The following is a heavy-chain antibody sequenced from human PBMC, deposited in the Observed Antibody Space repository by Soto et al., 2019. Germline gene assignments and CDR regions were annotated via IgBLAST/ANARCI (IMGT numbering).Heavy chain of an antibody. Sequence: ASETLSLTCTVSGGSISSSSYYWGWIRQPPGKGLEWIGSIYYSGSTYYNPSLKSRVTISVDTSKNQFSLKLSSVTAADTAVYYCAREGATSWFDPWGRGTLVTVSS. CDR2: IYYSGST. CDR3: AREGATSWFDP. J-gene: IGHJ5*02. CDR1: GGSISSSSYY. D-gene: IGHD1-26*01. V-gene: IGHV4-39*01.